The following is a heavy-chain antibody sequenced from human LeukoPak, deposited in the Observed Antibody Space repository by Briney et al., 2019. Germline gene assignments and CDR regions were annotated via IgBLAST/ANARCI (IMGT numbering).Heavy chain of an antibody. CDR2: IYYSGNT. CDR1: GGSITSSPYW. Sequence: SETLSLTCEVSGGSITSSPYWWSWIRQPPEKGLEWVGTIYYSGNTFYHPSLASRVTISADTSKNQVSLRLTSVTAADTAAYYCARRAYGTGLDFSGQGTVVTVSS. V-gene: IGHV4-39*01. CDR3: ARRAYGTGLDF. J-gene: IGHJ4*02. D-gene: IGHD1-1*01.